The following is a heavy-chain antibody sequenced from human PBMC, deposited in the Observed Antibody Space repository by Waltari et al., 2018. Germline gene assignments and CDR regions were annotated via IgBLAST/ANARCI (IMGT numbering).Heavy chain of an antibody. Sequence: EVQLVESGGGLVQHGRSLRLSFAAPGFTFDDYAMHWVRQVPGKGLEWVSGITWNSGTIAYADSVKGRFTISRDNAKNSLYLQMNSLRPEDTALYYCAKERGWFGDLTTIFDYWGQGTLVTVSS. J-gene: IGHJ4*02. D-gene: IGHD3-10*01. CDR2: ITWNSGTI. V-gene: IGHV3-9*01. CDR3: AKERGWFGDLTTIFDY. CDR1: GFTFDDYA.